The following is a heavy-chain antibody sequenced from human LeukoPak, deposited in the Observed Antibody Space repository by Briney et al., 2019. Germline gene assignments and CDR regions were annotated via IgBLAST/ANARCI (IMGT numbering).Heavy chain of an antibody. J-gene: IGHJ5*02. V-gene: IGHV4-34*01. CDR1: GGSFSGYY. CDR3: ARSRLGGPYNWFDP. D-gene: IGHD3-16*01. Sequence: LETLSLTCAVYGGSFSGYYWSWIRQPPGKGLEWIGEINHSGSTNYNPSLKSRDTISVDTSKNQFSLKLSSVTAADTAVYYCARSRLGGPYNWFDPWGQGTLVTVSS. CDR2: INHSGST.